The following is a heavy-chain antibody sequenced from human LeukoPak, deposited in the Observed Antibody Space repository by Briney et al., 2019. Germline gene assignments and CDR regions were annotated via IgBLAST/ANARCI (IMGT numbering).Heavy chain of an antibody. J-gene: IGHJ4*02. CDR1: GGSFSGYY. CDR3: ARAPPQPPIAVAGTPVLRGGYYFDY. D-gene: IGHD6-19*01. Sequence: SETLSLTCAVYGGSFSGYYWSWIRQPPGKGLEWIGEINHSGSTNYNPSLKSRVTISVDTSKNQFSLKLSSVTAADTAVYYCARAPPQPPIAVAGTPVLRGGYYFDYWGQGTLVTVSS. CDR2: INHSGST. V-gene: IGHV4-34*01.